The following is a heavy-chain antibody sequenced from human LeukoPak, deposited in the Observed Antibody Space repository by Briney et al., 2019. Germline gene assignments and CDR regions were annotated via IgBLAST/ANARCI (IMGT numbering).Heavy chain of an antibody. Sequence: GGSLRLSCAASGFTFDDYAMHWVRQAPGKGLEWVSLISGDGGSTYYADSVKGRFTISRDNSKNSLYLQMNSLRTEDTALYYCAKGHDYYDSSGSFDYWGQGTLVTVSS. CDR2: ISGDGGST. J-gene: IGHJ4*02. V-gene: IGHV3-43*02. D-gene: IGHD3-22*01. CDR1: GFTFDDYA. CDR3: AKGHDYYDSSGSFDY.